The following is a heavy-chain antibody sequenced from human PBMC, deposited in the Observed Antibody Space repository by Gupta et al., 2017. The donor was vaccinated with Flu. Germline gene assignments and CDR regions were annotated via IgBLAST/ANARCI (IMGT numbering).Heavy chain of an antibody. CDR2: ISSSSSYI. J-gene: IGHJ6*02. Sequence: EVQLVESGGGLVKPGGSLRLPCAASGFTFSSYSMNWVRQAPGKGLEWVSSISSSSSYIYYADSVKGRFTISRDNAKNSLYLQMNSLRAEDTAVYYCARDWDLGADYYYYGMDVWGQGTTVTVSS. CDR3: ARDWDLGADYYYYGMDV. D-gene: IGHD1-26*01. CDR1: GFTFSSYS. V-gene: IGHV3-21*01.